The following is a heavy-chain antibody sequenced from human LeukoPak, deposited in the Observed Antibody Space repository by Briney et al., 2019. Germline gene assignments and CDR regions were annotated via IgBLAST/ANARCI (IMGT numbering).Heavy chain of an antibody. CDR3: ARGDRTTMATLDY. CDR1: GFSVSSNY. V-gene: IGHV3-53*01. D-gene: IGHD3-10*01. Sequence: GGSLRLSCVVSGFSVSSNYMNWVRQAPGKGLEWVSVMFSGANTYYADSAKGRFTISRDNANDSLYLRMNSLRAEDTAIYYCARGDRTTMATLDYWGQGILVTVSS. CDR2: MFSGANT. J-gene: IGHJ4*02.